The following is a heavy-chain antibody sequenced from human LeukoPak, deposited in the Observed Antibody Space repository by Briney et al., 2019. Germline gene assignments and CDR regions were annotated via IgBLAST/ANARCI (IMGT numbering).Heavy chain of an antibody. CDR1: GFTVSSNY. V-gene: IGHV3-66*01. Sequence: GGSLRLSCAASGFTVSSNYMSWVRQAPGKGLEGVSVIYSGGSTYYADSVKGRFTISRDNSKNTLYLQMNSLRAEDTAAYYCARGGDTAMALYYYGMDVWGQGTTVTVSS. J-gene: IGHJ6*02. CDR2: IYSGGST. D-gene: IGHD5-18*01. CDR3: ARGGDTAMALYYYGMDV.